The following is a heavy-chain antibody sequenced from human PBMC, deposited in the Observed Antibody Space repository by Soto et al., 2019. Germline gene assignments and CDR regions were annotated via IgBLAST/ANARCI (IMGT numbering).Heavy chain of an antibody. CDR2: ISSGSSDK. CDR3: VRLDCSGTSCYFYGLDV. CDR1: GFTFTSST. Sequence: LILSCAASGFTFTSSTMKWVRQAPGKGLEWVSSISSGSSDKYYADSVRGRFTISRDDAKNSVYLQMKGLRAEDSAVYYCVRLDCSGTSCYFYGLDVWGQGATVTVS. D-gene: IGHD2-2*01. V-gene: IGHV3-21*06. J-gene: IGHJ6*02.